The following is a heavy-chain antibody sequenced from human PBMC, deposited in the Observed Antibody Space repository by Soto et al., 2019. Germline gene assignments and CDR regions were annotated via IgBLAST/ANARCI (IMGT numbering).Heavy chain of an antibody. V-gene: IGHV4-30-4*01. CDR3: ARDTRGADI. Sequence: SETLSLTCTVSGGSISRGDYYWSWIRQPPGKGLEWIGYIYYSGSTYYNPSLKSRVTISVDTSKNQFSLKLSSVTAAATAVYYCARDTRGADIWGQGTMVTVSS. CDR2: IYYSGST. J-gene: IGHJ3*02. CDR1: GGSISRGDYY. D-gene: IGHD1-26*01.